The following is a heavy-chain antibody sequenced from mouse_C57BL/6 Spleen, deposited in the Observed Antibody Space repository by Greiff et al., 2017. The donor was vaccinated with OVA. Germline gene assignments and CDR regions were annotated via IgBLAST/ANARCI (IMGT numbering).Heavy chain of an antibody. CDR2: IHPNSGST. CDR3: ARQTAQAGFAY. CDR1: GYTFTSYW. V-gene: IGHV1-64*01. Sequence: QVQLKESGAELVKPGASVKLSCKASGYTFTSYWMHWVKQRPGQGLEWIGMIHPNSGSTNYNEKFKSKATLTVDKSSSTAYMQLSSLTSEDSAVYYCARQTAQAGFAYWGQGTLVTVSA. D-gene: IGHD3-2*02. J-gene: IGHJ3*01.